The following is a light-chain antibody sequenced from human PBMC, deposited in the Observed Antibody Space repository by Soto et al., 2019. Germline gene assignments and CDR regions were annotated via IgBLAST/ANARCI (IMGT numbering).Light chain of an antibody. V-gene: IGKV1-5*03. CDR2: KAS. CDR1: QSVSSW. Sequence: DIQMTQSPSTLSASVGDRVTITCRASQSVSSWLAWYQQKPGKAPKLLIYKASSLESGVPTWFSGSGSATESTLTSSSLQHDDFATYYGQQYNSYSYTFGRGTKLEIK. J-gene: IGKJ2*01. CDR3: QQYNSYSYT.